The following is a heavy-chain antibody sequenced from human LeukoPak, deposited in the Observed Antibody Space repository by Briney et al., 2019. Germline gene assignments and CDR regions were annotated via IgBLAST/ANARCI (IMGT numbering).Heavy chain of an antibody. J-gene: IGHJ4*02. CDR3: ARAYYYDSSRGDY. CDR2: IIPIFGTA. D-gene: IGHD3-22*01. V-gene: IGHV1-69*01. CDR1: GGTFSSYA. Sequence: PWASVKVSCKASGGTFSSYAISWVRQAPGQGLEWMGGIIPIFGTANYAQKFRGRVTITADESTSTAYMELSSLRSEDTAVYYCARAYYYDSSRGDYWGQGTLVTVSS.